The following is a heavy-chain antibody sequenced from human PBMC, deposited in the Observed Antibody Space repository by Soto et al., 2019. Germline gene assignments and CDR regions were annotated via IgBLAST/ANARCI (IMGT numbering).Heavy chain of an antibody. CDR2: ISYDGSNK. D-gene: IGHD4-17*01. V-gene: IGHV3-30*18. Sequence: SVGSLRLSCAASGFTFSSYGMHWVRQAPGKGLEWVAVISYDGSNKYYADSVKGRFTISRDNSKNTLYLQMNSLRAEDTAVYYCAKGTYYGEDYYYYGMDVWGQGTTVTVSS. J-gene: IGHJ6*02. CDR1: GFTFSSYG. CDR3: AKGTYYGEDYYYYGMDV.